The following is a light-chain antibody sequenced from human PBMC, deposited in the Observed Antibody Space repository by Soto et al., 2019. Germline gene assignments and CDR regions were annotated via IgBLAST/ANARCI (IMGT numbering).Light chain of an antibody. V-gene: IGLV2-23*01. CDR1: GSDVGSYNL. CDR2: AGS. CDR3: CSYAGSEGNNYV. J-gene: IGLJ1*01. Sequence: QSALTQPASVSGSPGQSITISCTGTGSDVGSYNLVSWYQQYPGRAPKLMIYAGSKRPSGVSDRFSGSKSGNTAALTISGRQAEDEDEYYFCSYAGSEGNNYVIGRGTPLTVL.